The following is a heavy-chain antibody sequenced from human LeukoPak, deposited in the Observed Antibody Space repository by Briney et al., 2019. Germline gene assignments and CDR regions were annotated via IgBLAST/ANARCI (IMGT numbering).Heavy chain of an antibody. CDR1: GDSISSRSYY. Sequence: PSETLSLTCTVSGDSISSRSYYWGWIRQPPGKGLEWIGSIYYSEGTYYNPSLKSRVTISIDTSKNQFSLKVISVTAADTAVYYCARDRYCSGRSCYGPPDYWGQGALVIVSS. CDR2: IYYSEGT. D-gene: IGHD2-15*01. V-gene: IGHV4-39*07. J-gene: IGHJ4*02. CDR3: ARDRYCSGRSCYGPPDY.